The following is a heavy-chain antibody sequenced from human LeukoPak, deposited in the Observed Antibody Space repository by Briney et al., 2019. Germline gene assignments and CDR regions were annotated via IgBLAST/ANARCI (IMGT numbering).Heavy chain of an antibody. J-gene: IGHJ4*02. CDR2: ITSGSAYT. CDR1: GFTFSDYY. V-gene: IGHV3-11*06. Sequence: GSLRLSCAASGFTFSDYYFNWIRQAPGKGLEWVSSITSGSAYTDYADSVKGRFTISRDNAKNSLYLQMNRLRVEDTAIYYCARDPGDRNSGWPLDYWGQGTLVTVSS. CDR3: ARDPGDRNSGWPLDY. D-gene: IGHD6-19*01.